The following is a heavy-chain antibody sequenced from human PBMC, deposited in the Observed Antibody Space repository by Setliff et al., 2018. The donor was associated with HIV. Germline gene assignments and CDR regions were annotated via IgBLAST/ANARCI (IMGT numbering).Heavy chain of an antibody. V-gene: IGHV2-5*01. D-gene: IGHD3-10*01. Sequence: SGPTLVNPTQTLTLTCTFSGFSLNSNGVSVGWIRQAPGKAPEWLALVYWNDNKQYSPSLKTRVTVTKDTSRNRVVLTMTDLDPVDTATYYCAHSGREVRGPYFDYWGQGVLVTVSS. CDR2: VYWNDNK. CDR1: GFSLNSNGVS. CDR3: AHSGREVRGPYFDY. J-gene: IGHJ4*02.